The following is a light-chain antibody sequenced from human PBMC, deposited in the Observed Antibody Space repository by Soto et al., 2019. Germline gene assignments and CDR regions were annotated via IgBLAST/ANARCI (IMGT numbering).Light chain of an antibody. CDR2: DAS. Sequence: ASVRDTVTVTCRASQSIGRWLAWYQQKPGKAPKLLIYDASTLESGVPARFSGSRSGTEFSLTISCLHPDDFATYYCQQYYSLWPFGHGTKVDIK. CDR3: QQYYSLWP. CDR1: QSIGRW. J-gene: IGKJ1*01. V-gene: IGKV1-5*01.